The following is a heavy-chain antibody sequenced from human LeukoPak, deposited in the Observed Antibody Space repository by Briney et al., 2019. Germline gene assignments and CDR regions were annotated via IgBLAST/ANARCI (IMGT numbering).Heavy chain of an antibody. J-gene: IGHJ4*02. CDR2: IKDDGSGT. V-gene: IGHV3-74*01. D-gene: IGHD3-16*01. CDR1: GFTFTKNL. CDR3: ARDRFHAVES. Sequence: GGSLRLSCAASGFTFTKNLMHWVRHVPGKGLVWVSLIKDDGSGTTYADSVKGRFTISRDNAENTVYLQMNSLRAEDTAIYYCARDRFHAVESWGQGTLVIVSS.